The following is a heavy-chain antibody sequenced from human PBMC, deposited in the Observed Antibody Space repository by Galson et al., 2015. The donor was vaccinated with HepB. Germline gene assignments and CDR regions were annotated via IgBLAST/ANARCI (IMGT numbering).Heavy chain of an antibody. J-gene: IGHJ2*01. CDR2: ISNSSSTI. CDR3: ARDCGGGTYWELPVNWYFDL. CDR1: GFTFSSYS. V-gene: IGHV3-48*04. D-gene: IGHD1-26*01. Sequence: SLRLSCAASGFTFSSYSMNWVRQAPGKGLEWVSYISNSSSTIYYADSVKGRFTISRDNAKNSLYLQMNSLRAEDTAVYYCARDCGGGTYWELPVNWYFDLWGRGTLVTVSS.